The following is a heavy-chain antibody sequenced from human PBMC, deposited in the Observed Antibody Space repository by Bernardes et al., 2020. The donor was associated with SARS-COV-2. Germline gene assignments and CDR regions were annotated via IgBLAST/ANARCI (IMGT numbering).Heavy chain of an antibody. CDR3: AKDTDIVVVPAAMDRFEGYYYYGMDV. D-gene: IGHD2-2*01. CDR2: ISWNSGSI. CDR1: GFTFDDYA. V-gene: IGHV3-9*01. J-gene: IGHJ6*02. Sequence: GGSLRLSCAASGFTFDDYAMHWVRQAPGKGLEWVSGISWNSGSIGYADSVKGRFTISRDNAKNSLYLQMNSLRAEDTALYYCAKDTDIVVVPAAMDRFEGYYYYGMDVWGQGTTVTVSS.